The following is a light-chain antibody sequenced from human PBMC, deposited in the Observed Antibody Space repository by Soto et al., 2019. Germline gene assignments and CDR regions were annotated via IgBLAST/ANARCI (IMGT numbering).Light chain of an antibody. CDR2: DAS. CDR1: QDINKN. J-gene: IGKJ5*01. V-gene: IGKV1-33*01. Sequence: DIKMTQSPSTLSGSVGARVTINCQASQDINKNLIWYQQKPGKAPKLMIYDASDLETGVPSRFSGSGSGTGCTFTISSLQPEDVATYYCQQYESLPLTFCQGTRLEIK. CDR3: QQYESLPLT.